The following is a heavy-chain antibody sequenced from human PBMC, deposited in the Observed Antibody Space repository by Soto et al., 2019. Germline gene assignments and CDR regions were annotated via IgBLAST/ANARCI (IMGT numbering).Heavy chain of an antibody. J-gene: IGHJ3*02. V-gene: IGHV4-59*01. D-gene: IGHD5-12*01. Sequence: SETLSLTCTVSGGSISSYYWSWIRQPPGKGLEWIGYIYYSGSTNYNPSLKSRVTISVDTSKNQFSLKLSSVTAADTAVYYCARGGVATGFAFDIWGQGTMVTVSS. CDR3: ARGGVATGFAFDI. CDR2: IYYSGST. CDR1: GGSISSYY.